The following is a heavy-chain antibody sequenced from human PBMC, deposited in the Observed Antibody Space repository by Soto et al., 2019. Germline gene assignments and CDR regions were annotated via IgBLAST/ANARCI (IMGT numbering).Heavy chain of an antibody. Sequence: ASVKVSCKASGYTFTNYGVSWVRQAPGQGLEWMGWIGGYKGNTNYAQKLQGRVTITADESTSTAYMELSSLRSEDTAVYYCARSIYYGSGSYPSPRRYYYGMDVWGQGTTVTVSS. J-gene: IGHJ6*02. CDR1: GYTFTNYG. V-gene: IGHV1-18*01. D-gene: IGHD3-10*01. CDR3: ARSIYYGSGSYPSPRRYYYGMDV. CDR2: IGGYKGNT.